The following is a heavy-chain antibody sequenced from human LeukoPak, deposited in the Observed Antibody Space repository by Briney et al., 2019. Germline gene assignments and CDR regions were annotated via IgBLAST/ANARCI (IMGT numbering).Heavy chain of an antibody. CDR2: ISGSGGST. CDR1: GFTFSSYA. D-gene: IGHD1-26*01. J-gene: IGHJ1*01. CDR3: AKDEVGAELAEYFQH. V-gene: IGHV3-23*01. Sequence: GGSLRLSCAASGFTFSSYAMSWVRQAPGKGLEWVSAISGSGGSTYYADSVKGRFTISRDNSKNTLYLQMNSLRAEDTAVYYCAKDEVGAELAEYFQHWGQGTLVTVSS.